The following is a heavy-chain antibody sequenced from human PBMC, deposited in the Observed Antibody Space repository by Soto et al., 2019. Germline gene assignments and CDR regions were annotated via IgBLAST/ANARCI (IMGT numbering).Heavy chain of an antibody. CDR2: IYHSGST. J-gene: IGHJ5*02. Sequence: SETLSLTCAVSGGSISSGGYSWSWIRQPPGKGLEWIGYIYHSGSTYYNPSLKSRVTISVDRSKNQFSLELSSVTAADTAVYYCDRIGYCSGGSCYNWFDPWGQGTLLNVSS. V-gene: IGHV4-30-2*01. D-gene: IGHD2-15*01. CDR3: DRIGYCSGGSCYNWFDP. CDR1: GGSISSGGYS.